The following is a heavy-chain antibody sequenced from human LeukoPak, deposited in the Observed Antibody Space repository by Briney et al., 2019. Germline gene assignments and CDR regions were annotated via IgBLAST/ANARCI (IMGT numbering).Heavy chain of an antibody. V-gene: IGHV3-21*01. CDR1: GFTFSSYS. J-gene: IGHJ6*04. CDR2: ISSSSSYI. D-gene: IGHD2-2*01. CDR3: ARVVVVPAAMGYGMDV. Sequence: GGSLRLSCAASGFTFSSYSTNWVRQAPGKGLEWVSSISSSSSYIYYADSVKGRFTISRDNAKNSLYLQMNSLRAEDTAVYYCARVVVVPAAMGYGMDVWGKGTTVTVSS.